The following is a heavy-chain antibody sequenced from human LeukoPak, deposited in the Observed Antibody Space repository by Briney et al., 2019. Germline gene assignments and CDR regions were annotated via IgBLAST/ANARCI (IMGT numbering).Heavy chain of an antibody. CDR2: IKTRDDGGTI. CDR1: GFTFSNAW. D-gene: IGHD2-2*01. Sequence: PGGSLRLSCAGSGFTFSNAWMTWVRQAPGKGLEWVGRIKTRDDGGTIDYAAPVEGRFTISRDDSKSTLYLQMNSLKTEDTAVYYCSTLGYCSRITCRLRNFIDLWGKGTTVTVSS. J-gene: IGHJ6*03. CDR3: STLGYCSRITCRLRNFIDL. V-gene: IGHV3-15*01.